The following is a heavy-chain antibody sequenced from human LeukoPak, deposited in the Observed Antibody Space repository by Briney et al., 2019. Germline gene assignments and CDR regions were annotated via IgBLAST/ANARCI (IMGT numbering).Heavy chain of an antibody. CDR2: ISGSGGST. CDR3: AKHIAAAGIGY. Sequence: GGSLRLSCAASGFTFSSYAMSWVRQAPGKGLEWVSAISGSGGSTYYADSVKGRFTISRDNSKNALYLQMNSLRAEDTAVYYCAKHIAAAGIGYWGQGTLVTVSS. V-gene: IGHV3-23*01. CDR1: GFTFSSYA. J-gene: IGHJ4*02. D-gene: IGHD6-13*01.